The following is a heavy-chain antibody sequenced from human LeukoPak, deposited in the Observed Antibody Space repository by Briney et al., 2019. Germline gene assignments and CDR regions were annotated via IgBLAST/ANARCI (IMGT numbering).Heavy chain of an antibody. CDR2: ITSGGSP. CDR1: GFTFNNYG. CDR3: ARCRIGYNAFDI. V-gene: IGHV3-23*01. D-gene: IGHD5-18*01. J-gene: IGHJ3*02. Sequence: GGSLRLSCAASGFTFNNYGMSWVRQAPGKGREWVSTITSGGSPYYVDSAKGRFTISRDNSKNSLYLQMNSLRAEDTAIYYCARCRIGYNAFDIWGQGTMVTVSS.